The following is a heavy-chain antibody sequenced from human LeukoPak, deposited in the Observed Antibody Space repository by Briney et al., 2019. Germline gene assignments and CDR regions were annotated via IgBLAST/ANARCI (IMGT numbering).Heavy chain of an antibody. CDR3: ARQKIVVVPAATGNWFDP. D-gene: IGHD2-2*01. CDR1: GGSISSSSYY. CDR2: IYYSGST. Sequence: SETLSLTCTVSGGSISSSSYYWGWIRQPPGKGLERIGSIYYSGSTYYNPSLKSRVTISADTSKNQFSLKLSSVTAADTAVYYCARQKIVVVPAATGNWFDPWGQGTLVTVSS. V-gene: IGHV4-39*01. J-gene: IGHJ5*02.